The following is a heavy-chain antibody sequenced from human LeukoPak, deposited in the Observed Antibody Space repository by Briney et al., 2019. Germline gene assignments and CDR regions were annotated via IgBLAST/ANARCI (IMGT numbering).Heavy chain of an antibody. Sequence: SETLSLTCAVYGGSFSGYYWSWIRQPPGKGLEWIGEINHSGSTNYNPSLKSRVTISIDTSKSQFSLKLSSVTAADTAVYYCARVKMLDYSGFDYFDYWGQGTLVTVSS. CDR1: GGSFSGYY. CDR3: ARVKMLDYSGFDYFDY. V-gene: IGHV4-34*01. CDR2: INHSGST. J-gene: IGHJ4*02. D-gene: IGHD4/OR15-4a*01.